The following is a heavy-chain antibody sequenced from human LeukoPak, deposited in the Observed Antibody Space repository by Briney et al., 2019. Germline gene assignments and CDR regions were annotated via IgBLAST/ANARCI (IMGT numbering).Heavy chain of an antibody. J-gene: IGHJ4*02. V-gene: IGHV3-23*01. Sequence: GGSLRLSCAASGFNFRDYDMTWVRQAPGKGLEWVASISASDVTTNYADSVRGRFTISRDNSNKVTYLRMNSLSAGDTAVYYCARSINYSNYLLDYWGQGTRVTVSS. CDR3: ARSINYSNYLLDY. CDR2: ISASDVTT. CDR1: GFNFRDYD. D-gene: IGHD4-11*01.